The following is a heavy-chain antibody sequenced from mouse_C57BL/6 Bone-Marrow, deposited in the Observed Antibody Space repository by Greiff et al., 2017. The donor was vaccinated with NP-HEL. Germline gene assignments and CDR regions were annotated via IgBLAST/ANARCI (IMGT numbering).Heavy chain of an antibody. CDR2: IRSGGSYT. CDR1: GFTFSSYG. Sequence: EVQLQESGGDLVKPGGSLKLSCAASGFTFSSYGMSWVRQTPDKRLEWVATIRSGGSYTYYPDSVKGRFTISRDNATNNLYLQMSSLKSENTAMYYCASPYDYDVAWFAYWGQGTLVTVSA. J-gene: IGHJ3*01. D-gene: IGHD2-4*01. V-gene: IGHV5-6*01. CDR3: ASPYDYDVAWFAY.